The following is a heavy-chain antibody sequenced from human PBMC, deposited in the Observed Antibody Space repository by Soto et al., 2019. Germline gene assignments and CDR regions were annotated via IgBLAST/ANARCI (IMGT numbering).Heavy chain of an antibody. Sequence: SCKVSGGTFSSYFINWVRQAPGRGLEWVASIKKDGTEKYYMDSLKGRFTISRDNALNSVYLQMNSLRAEDTAVYFCVTGYHSDYWGQGTLVTVSS. CDR3: VTGYHSDY. CDR1: GGTFSSYF. J-gene: IGHJ4*02. D-gene: IGHD5-18*01. CDR2: IKKDGTEK. V-gene: IGHV3-7*03.